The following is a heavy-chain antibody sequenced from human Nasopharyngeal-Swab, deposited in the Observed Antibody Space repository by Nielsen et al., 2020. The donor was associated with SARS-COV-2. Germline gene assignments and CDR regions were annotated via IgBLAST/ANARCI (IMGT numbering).Heavy chain of an antibody. V-gene: IGHV3-23*01. CDR3: AKDPSGSYWDDAFDI. D-gene: IGHD1-26*01. CDR1: GFTFSSYA. J-gene: IGHJ3*02. CDR2: IRGSGGST. Sequence: GESLKISCAASGFTFSSYAMSWVRQAPGKGLEWVSAIRGSGGSTYYADSVKGRFTISRDNSKNTLYLQMNSLRAEDTAVYYCAKDPSGSYWDDAFDIWGQGTMVTVSS.